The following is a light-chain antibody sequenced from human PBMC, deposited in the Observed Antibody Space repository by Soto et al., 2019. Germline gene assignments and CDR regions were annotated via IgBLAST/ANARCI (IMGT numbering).Light chain of an antibody. J-gene: IGKJ1*01. Sequence: IVMTQSPATLSVSPGERATLSCRASQRVSRNLAWYQQKPGQAPRLLIYDASTRATGIPDRFSGSGSETEFTLTISSLQSEDYAIYYCQQYNNWHPWTFGQGTKVDIK. CDR3: QQYNNWHPWT. CDR2: DAS. CDR1: QRVSRN. V-gene: IGKV3-15*01.